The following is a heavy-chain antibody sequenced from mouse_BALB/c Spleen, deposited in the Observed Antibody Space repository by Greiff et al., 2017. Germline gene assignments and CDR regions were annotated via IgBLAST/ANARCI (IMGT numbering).Heavy chain of an antibody. CDR2: ISSGSSTI. V-gene: IGHV5-17*02. J-gene: IGHJ4*01. CDR3: AREEYGNYNYAMDY. D-gene: IGHD2-10*02. CDR1: GFTFSSFG. Sequence: EVQLVESGGGLVQPGGSRKLSFAASGFTFSSFGMHWFRQAPEKGLEWVAYISSGSSTIYYADTVKGRFTISRDNPKNTLFLQMTSLRSEDTAMYYCAREEYGNYNYAMDYWGQGTSVTVSA.